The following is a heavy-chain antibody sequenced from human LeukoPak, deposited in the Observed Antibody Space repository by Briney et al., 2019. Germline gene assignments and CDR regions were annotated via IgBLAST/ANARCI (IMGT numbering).Heavy chain of an antibody. D-gene: IGHD3-10*01. J-gene: IGHJ5*02. CDR1: GDSISAYY. Sequence: SETLSLTSTVSGDSISAYYWSWIRQSPGKGLEWIGYIYHTGSTTYNPSLKSRVTISVDTSKSQFSLKLTSVTAADTAVYYCAKEGLAGGFDPWGQGTLVTVSS. V-gene: IGHV4-59*01. CDR3: AKEGLAGGFDP. CDR2: IYHTGST.